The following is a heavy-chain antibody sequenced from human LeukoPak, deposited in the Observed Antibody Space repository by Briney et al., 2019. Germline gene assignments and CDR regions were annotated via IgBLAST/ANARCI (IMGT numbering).Heavy chain of an antibody. CDR2: IYYSGST. V-gene: IGHV4-59*01. D-gene: IGHD2-8*01. CDR1: SGSIRTSY. J-gene: IGHJ4*02. CDR3: ARAPNPDFFDD. Sequence: SETLSLTCTVSSGSIRTSYCSWIRQPPGKGLEWIGYIYYSGSTNYNPSLKSRVTISVDTSRNQFSLRLSSVTAADTAVYYCARAPNPDFFDDWGQGTLVTVSS.